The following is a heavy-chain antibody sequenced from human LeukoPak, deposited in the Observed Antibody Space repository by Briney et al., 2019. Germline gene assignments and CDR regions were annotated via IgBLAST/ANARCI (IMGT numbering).Heavy chain of an antibody. J-gene: IGHJ4*02. V-gene: IGHV3-23*01. CDR2: ISGSGGST. CDR3: AKGGLLGGYLYYFDY. Sequence: PGGSLRLSCAASGFTFSSYAMSWVRQAPGKGLEWVSAISGSGGSTYYADSVKGRFTISRDNSKNTLYLQMNSLRAEDTAVYYCAKGGLLGGYLYYFDYWGQGTLVTVSS. D-gene: IGHD1-26*01. CDR1: GFTFSSYA.